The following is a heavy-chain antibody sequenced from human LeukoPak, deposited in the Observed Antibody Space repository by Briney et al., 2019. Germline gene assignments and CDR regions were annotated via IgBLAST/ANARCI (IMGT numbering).Heavy chain of an antibody. CDR1: GGSINSSSYY. V-gene: IGHV4-39*07. Sequence: SETLSLTCTVSGGSINSSSYYWGWIRQPPGKGLEWIGSIYYSGSTYYNPSLKSRVTISVDTSKNQFSLKLSSVTAADTAVYYCASFLAYCGGDCSYDYWGQGTLVTVSS. D-gene: IGHD2-21*02. CDR3: ASFLAYCGGDCSYDY. J-gene: IGHJ4*02. CDR2: IYYSGST.